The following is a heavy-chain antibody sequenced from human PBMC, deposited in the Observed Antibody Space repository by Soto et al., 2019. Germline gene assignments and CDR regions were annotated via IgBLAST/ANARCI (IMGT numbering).Heavy chain of an antibody. CDR1: GFSLSTSRVG. J-gene: IGHJ2*01. CDR3: AHRGVTGAGYFDP. Sequence: QITLKESGPTLVKPTQTLTVTCNFSGFSLSTSRVGVGWIRQPPGKALEWLAVIYWNDDKRYSPSLKSRLTITKDTSKNQVVLIMTNVDPVDTATYFCAHRGVTGAGYFDPWGRGTLVTVSS. CDR2: IYWNDDK. V-gene: IGHV2-5*01. D-gene: IGHD2-21*02.